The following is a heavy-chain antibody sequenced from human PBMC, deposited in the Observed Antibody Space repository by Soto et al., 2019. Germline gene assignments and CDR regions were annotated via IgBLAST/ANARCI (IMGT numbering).Heavy chain of an antibody. D-gene: IGHD3-22*01. J-gene: IGHJ4*02. CDR1: GYTFYYYG. V-gene: IGHV1-18*04. Sequence: ASVKVSCKASGYTFYYYGISWVRQAPGQGLEWVGWISAHNGDTKYAQNLQGRLTLTTDTSTSTAYMELTSLTSDDTAVYYCARDWSRYFDSSGLMWFYWGQGTLVTVSS. CDR3: ARDWSRYFDSSGLMWFY. CDR2: ISAHNGDT.